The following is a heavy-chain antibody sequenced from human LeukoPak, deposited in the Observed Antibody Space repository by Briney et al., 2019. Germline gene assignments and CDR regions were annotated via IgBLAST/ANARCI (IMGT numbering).Heavy chain of an antibody. Sequence: GASVKVSCKASGYTFTSYGISWVRQAPGQGLEWMGWIRAYNGNTNYAQKLQGRVTMTTDTSTSTAYMELRSLRSDDTAVYYCARDRSDFEFGEFRIDYWGQGTLVTVSS. D-gene: IGHD3-10*01. CDR3: ARDRSDFEFGEFRIDY. CDR1: GYTFTSYG. J-gene: IGHJ4*02. V-gene: IGHV1-18*01. CDR2: IRAYNGNT.